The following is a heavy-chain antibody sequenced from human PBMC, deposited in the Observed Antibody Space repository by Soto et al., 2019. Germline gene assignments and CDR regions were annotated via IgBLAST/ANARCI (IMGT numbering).Heavy chain of an antibody. Sequence: GGSLRLSCAASGFTFSVWYMSWIRQAPGRGLEWVSYISGSISDTNYADSVKGRFTISRDNAKNSLYLQVNGLRAEDTAVYYCVKGVRQPDFWGRGTLVTVSS. D-gene: IGHD1-1*01. CDR1: GFTFSVWY. J-gene: IGHJ4*02. CDR2: ISGSISDT. V-gene: IGHV3-11*06. CDR3: VKGVRQPDF.